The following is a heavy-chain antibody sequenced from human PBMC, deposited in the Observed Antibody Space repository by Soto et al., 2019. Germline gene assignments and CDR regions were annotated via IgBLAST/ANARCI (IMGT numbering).Heavy chain of an antibody. CDR1: GGSISSGGYS. CDR2: IYHSGST. Sequence: QLQLQESGSGLVKPSQTLSLTCAVSGGSISSGGYSWSWIRQPPGKGLEWIGYIYHSGSTYYNPSHQSRVTISVDRSKNQFSLKLSSVTAADTAVYYCARDRKSLGFDYWGQGTLVTVSS. D-gene: IGHD3-16*01. CDR3: ARDRKSLGFDY. V-gene: IGHV4-30-2*01. J-gene: IGHJ4*02.